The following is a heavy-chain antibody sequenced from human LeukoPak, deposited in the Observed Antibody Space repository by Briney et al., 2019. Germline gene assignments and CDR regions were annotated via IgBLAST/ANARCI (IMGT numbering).Heavy chain of an antibody. J-gene: IGHJ5*02. V-gene: IGHV1-18*01. CDR1: GYTFTSYG. CDR3: ARDDGFGTIFGVILPT. CDR2: ISAYNGNT. Sequence: GASVKVSCKASGYTFTSYGISWVRQAPGQGLEWMGWISAYNGNTNYAQKLQGRVTMTTDTSTSTAYMELRSLRSDDTAVYYCARDDGFGTIFGVILPTWGQGTLVTVSS. D-gene: IGHD3-3*01.